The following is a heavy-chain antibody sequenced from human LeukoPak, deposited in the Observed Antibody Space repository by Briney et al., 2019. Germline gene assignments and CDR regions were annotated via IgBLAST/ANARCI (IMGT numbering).Heavy chain of an antibody. Sequence: SETLSLTCAVYGGSFSGYYWSWIRQPPGKGLEWIGEINHSGSTNYNPSFKSRVTISVDTSKNQFSLKLSSVTAADTAVYYCARDPGGPRALFDYWGQGTLVTVSS. V-gene: IGHV4-34*01. J-gene: IGHJ4*02. CDR3: ARDPGGPRALFDY. CDR2: INHSGST. D-gene: IGHD3-10*01. CDR1: GGSFSGYY.